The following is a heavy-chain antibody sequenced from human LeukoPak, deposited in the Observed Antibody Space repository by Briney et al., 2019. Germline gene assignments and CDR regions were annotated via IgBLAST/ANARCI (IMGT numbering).Heavy chain of an antibody. V-gene: IGHV4-39*07. D-gene: IGHD5-18*01. CDR1: GGSISSSSYY. Sequence: PSETLSLTCTVSGGSISSSSYYWGWIRQPPGKGLEWIGSIYYSGSTYYNPSLKSRVTISVDTSKNQFSLKLSSVTAADTAVYYCARGHLRYSSGGLSYWGQGTLVTVSS. J-gene: IGHJ4*02. CDR2: IYYSGST. CDR3: ARGHLRYSSGGLSY.